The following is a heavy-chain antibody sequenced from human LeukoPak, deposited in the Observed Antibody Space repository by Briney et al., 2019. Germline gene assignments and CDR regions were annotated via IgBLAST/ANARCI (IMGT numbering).Heavy chain of an antibody. D-gene: IGHD3-10*01. CDR3: ARERVITMVRGVPLNYYYYYMDV. V-gene: IGHV4-34*01. CDR1: GGSFSGYY. J-gene: IGHJ6*03. CDR2: INHSGST. Sequence: SETLSLTCAVYGGSFSGYYWSWIRQPPGKGLEWIGEINHSGSTNYNPSLKSRVTISVDTSKNQFSLKLSSVTAADTAVYYCARERVITMVRGVPLNYYYYYMDVWGKGTTVTVSS.